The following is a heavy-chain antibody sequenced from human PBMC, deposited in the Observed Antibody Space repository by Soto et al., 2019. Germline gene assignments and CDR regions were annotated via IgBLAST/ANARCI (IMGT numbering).Heavy chain of an antibody. V-gene: IGHV3-7*01. Sequence: GGSLRLSCAASGFSFSTYLMSWVRQAPGKGLEWVANIKQGGNEKFYVDSVKGRFTISRDNDKKSLYLQMDSLRVEDTAVYYCVGALTYEAPYYYYGMDVWGQGTTVTVSS. CDR1: GFSFSTYL. J-gene: IGHJ6*02. CDR3: VGALTYEAPYYYYGMDV. CDR2: IKQGGNEK. D-gene: IGHD3-16*01.